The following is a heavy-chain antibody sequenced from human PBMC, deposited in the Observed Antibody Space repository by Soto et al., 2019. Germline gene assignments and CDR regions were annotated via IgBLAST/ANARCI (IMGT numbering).Heavy chain of an antibody. CDR3: ARDRVGALSGWFDP. D-gene: IGHD1-26*01. J-gene: IGHJ5*02. CDR1: GYTFSSYA. V-gene: IGHV1-3*01. CDR2: INVATGNT. Sequence: ASVKVSCKTSGYTFSSYAMRWVRQAPGQRPEWMGWINVATGNTKYSQKFQGRVTITRDTSASTAYMELSSLRSEDTAVYYCARDRVGALSGWFDPWGQGTLVTVSS.